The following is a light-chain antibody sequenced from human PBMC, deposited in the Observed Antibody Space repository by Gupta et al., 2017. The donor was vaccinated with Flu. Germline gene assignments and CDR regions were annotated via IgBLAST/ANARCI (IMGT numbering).Light chain of an antibody. CDR3: QQSSSTLLT. CDR1: QTITSY. V-gene: IGKV1-39*01. J-gene: IGKJ4*01. Sequence: GDRCTITCRASQTITSYLNWYQQKPGRAPNLLIHGASRLQSGVPSRFSGSGSGTDFTLTISSLQPEDFATYYCQQSSSTLLTFGAGTKVEIK. CDR2: GAS.